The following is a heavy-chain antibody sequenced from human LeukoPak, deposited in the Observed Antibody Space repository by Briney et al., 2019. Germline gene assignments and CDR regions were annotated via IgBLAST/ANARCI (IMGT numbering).Heavy chain of an antibody. Sequence: GASVKVSCKPSGYSFTRNGISWVRQAPGQGLEWMAWISANSGNTNYAQNFQDRVTLTTDTSTSTAYMELRSLRSDDTAVYYCARDVTYAFDYWGQGTLVTVSS. CDR2: ISANSGNT. CDR1: GYSFTRNG. D-gene: IGHD3-16*01. J-gene: IGHJ4*02. V-gene: IGHV1-18*01. CDR3: ARDVTYAFDY.